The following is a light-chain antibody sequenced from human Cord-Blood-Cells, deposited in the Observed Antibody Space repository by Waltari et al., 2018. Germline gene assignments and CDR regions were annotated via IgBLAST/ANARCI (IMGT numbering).Light chain of an antibody. Sequence: QSALTQPASVSGSPGQSITISCTGTSSDVGSYNLVSWYQQHPGKATKLTIYEGSKRPSGVANRCAGSKSGNTASLTISGLQAEDEADYYCCSYAGSSTYVFGTGTKVTVL. CDR2: EGS. V-gene: IGLV2-23*01. J-gene: IGLJ1*01. CDR1: SSDVGSYNL. CDR3: CSYAGSSTYV.